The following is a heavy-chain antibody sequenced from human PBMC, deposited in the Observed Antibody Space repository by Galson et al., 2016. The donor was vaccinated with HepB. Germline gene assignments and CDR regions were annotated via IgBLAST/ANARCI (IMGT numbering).Heavy chain of an antibody. CDR3: ARDQAGYCNGDICYLPYYFDD. J-gene: IGHJ4*02. D-gene: IGHD2-15*01. V-gene: IGHV3-30-3*01. Sequence: SLRLSCAASGFTFSSYAMHWVRQAPGKGLEWVTLISYDGGNKYYADSVKGRFTISRDNSKNTVYLHMNSMSAEDTAVDYSARDQAGYCNGDICYLPYYFDDWGQGTLVTVSS. CDR2: ISYDGGNK. CDR1: GFTFSSYA.